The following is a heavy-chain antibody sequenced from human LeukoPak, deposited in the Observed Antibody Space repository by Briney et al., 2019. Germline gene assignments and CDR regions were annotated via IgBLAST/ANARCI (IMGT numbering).Heavy chain of an antibody. D-gene: IGHD3-10*02. Sequence: GGSLRLSCAASGFTFSSYWMQWVRQVPGKGLVWVSRINSDGSTTNYADSVKGRFTISRDNAKNTLYLQLNSLRAGDTAVYYCAELGITMIGGVWGKGTTVTISS. CDR1: GFTFSSYW. V-gene: IGHV3-74*01. CDR3: AELGITMIGGV. CDR2: INSDGSTT. J-gene: IGHJ6*04.